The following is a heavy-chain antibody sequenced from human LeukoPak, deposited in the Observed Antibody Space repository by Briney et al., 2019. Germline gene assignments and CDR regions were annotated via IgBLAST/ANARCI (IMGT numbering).Heavy chain of an antibody. V-gene: IGHV3-74*01. CDR2: ISGDGTAR. J-gene: IGHJ4*02. CDR1: GFTSSSYW. Sequence: GGSLRLSCAASGFTSSSYWMHWVRQVPGKGLVWVSRISGDGTARNYADSVKGRFTISRDDAKNTVDLQMNSLRAEDTAVYYCARGYDFWSGYLDYWGQGTLVTVSS. CDR3: ARGYDFWSGYLDY. D-gene: IGHD3-3*01.